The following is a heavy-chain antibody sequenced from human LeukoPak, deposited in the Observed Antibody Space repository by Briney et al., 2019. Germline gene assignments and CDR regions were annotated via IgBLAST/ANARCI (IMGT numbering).Heavy chain of an antibody. CDR2: IRYDGSNK. V-gene: IGHV3-30*02. J-gene: IGHJ4*02. Sequence: GGSLRLSCAASGFTFSSYGMHWVRQAPGKGLEWVAFIRYDGSNKYYADSVKGRFTISRDNSKNTLYLQMNSLRAEDTAVYYCARDGAVTTGYYFDYWGQGTLVTVSS. CDR1: GFTFSSYG. D-gene: IGHD4-17*01. CDR3: ARDGAVTTGYYFDY.